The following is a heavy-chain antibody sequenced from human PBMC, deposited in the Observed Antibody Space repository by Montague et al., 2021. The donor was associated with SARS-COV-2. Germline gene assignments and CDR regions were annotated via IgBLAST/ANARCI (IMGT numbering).Heavy chain of an antibody. CDR2: IFYIGGP. V-gene: IGHV4-31*03. J-gene: IGHJ2*01. CDR1: GGSISSGGYY. CDR3: ARLRSSSNWYFDL. Sequence: TLSLTCTVSGGSISSGGYYWSWIRQHPGKGLEWIGYIFYIGGPYSNPSLKSRVTISVDTSKNQFSLKLSSVTAADTAEYYCARLRSSSNWYFDLWGRGTLVTVSS. D-gene: IGHD6-6*01.